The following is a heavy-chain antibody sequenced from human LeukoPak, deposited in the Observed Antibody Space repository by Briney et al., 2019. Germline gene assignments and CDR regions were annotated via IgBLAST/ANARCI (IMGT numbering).Heavy chain of an antibody. CDR2: IKQDGTEK. V-gene: IGHV3-7*01. Sequence: PGGALRLSCAVSGFTFTTYWLGWVRQPPGKGLEWVANIKQDGTEKYYVDSVKGRFTISRDNAKNSLYLQMNSLRAEDTAVYYCARDLSRIHLWSNPYFDYWGQGTLVTVSS. D-gene: IGHD5-18*01. CDR3: ARDLSRIHLWSNPYFDY. J-gene: IGHJ4*02. CDR1: GFTFTTYW.